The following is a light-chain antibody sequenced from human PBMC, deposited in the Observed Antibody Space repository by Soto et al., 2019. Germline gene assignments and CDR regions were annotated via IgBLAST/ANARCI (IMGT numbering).Light chain of an antibody. Sequence: EIVLTQSPGTLSLSQGEGATLSCRASQSVSSSFFAWYQQQTGQAPRLLIYGASITATGIPRTFSGSSSGTAFTITISRLQHEDVAVYYYQQYDSSPWTFGRGTKVETK. J-gene: IGKJ1*01. V-gene: IGKV3-20*01. CDR2: GAS. CDR3: QQYDSSPWT. CDR1: QSVSSSF.